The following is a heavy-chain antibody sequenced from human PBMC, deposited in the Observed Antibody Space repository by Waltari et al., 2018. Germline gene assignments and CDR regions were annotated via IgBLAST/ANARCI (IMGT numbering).Heavy chain of an antibody. J-gene: IGHJ4*02. CDR2: ISNSGSYI. V-gene: IGHV3-21*01. D-gene: IGHD4-17*01. CDR3: ARGYMTTVTTLGY. CDR1: GFTFSSYS. Sequence: EVQLVESGGGLVKPGGSLRLSCAASGFTFSSYSMNWVRQAPGKGLEWVPSISNSGSYIYYADSVKGRFTISRDNAKDSLYLQMTGLRAEDTAVYYCARGYMTTVTTLGYWGQGTLVTVSS.